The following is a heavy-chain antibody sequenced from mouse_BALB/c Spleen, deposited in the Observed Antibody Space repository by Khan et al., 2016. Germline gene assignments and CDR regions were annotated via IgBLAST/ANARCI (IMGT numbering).Heavy chain of an antibody. CDR3: ARTDLRGYFDY. Sequence: QVQLKQSGAELMKPGASVKISCKATGYTFSRYWIEWVKQRPGHGLEWIGEILPGSGSTNYNEKFRGKATFTADTSSNTAYMQLSSLTSEDSAVHYCARTDLRGYFDYWGQGTTLTVSS. CDR1: GYTFSRYW. V-gene: IGHV1-9*01. D-gene: IGHD1-1*01. CDR2: ILPGSGST. J-gene: IGHJ2*01.